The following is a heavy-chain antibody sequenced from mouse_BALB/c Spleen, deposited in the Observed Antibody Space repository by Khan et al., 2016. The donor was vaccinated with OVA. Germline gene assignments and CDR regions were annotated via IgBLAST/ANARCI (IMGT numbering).Heavy chain of an antibody. Sequence: QVQLKESGPGLVAPSQSLSITCTVSGFSLTDYGVSWIRQPPGKGLEWLGVIWGGGSTYYNSALKSRLSISTDNSKSQVFLKMSSLQTDDTAMYYCAKRVWCYYYSLDYWGQGTSVTVSS. CDR3: AKRVWCYYYSLDY. CDR2: IWGGGST. V-gene: IGHV2-6-5*01. D-gene: IGHD1-1*02. J-gene: IGHJ4*01. CDR1: GFSLTDYG.